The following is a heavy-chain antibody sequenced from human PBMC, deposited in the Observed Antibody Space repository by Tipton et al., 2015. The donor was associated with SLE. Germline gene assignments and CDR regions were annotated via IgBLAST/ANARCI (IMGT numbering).Heavy chain of an antibody. V-gene: IGHV3-21*01. CDR2: ISSSSSYI. J-gene: IGHJ4*02. D-gene: IGHD6-13*01. CDR3: AGGIAAADGGFDY. CDR1: GFTFSSYS. Sequence: SLRLSCAASGFTFSSYSMNWVRQAPGKGLEWVSSISSSSSYIYYADSVKGRFTISRDNAKNSLYLQMNSLRAEDTAVYYCAGGIAAADGGFDYWGQGTLVTVSS.